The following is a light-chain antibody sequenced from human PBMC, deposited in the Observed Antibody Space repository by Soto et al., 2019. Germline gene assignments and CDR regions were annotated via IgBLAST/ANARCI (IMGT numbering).Light chain of an antibody. CDR1: ESIRSW. Sequence: DIQMTQSPSTLSASVGDRVTITCRASESIRSWLAWYQQKPGKAPKFLIYDASTLESGVPSRFSGSGSGTKFTLTISSVQPDDFATYYCQQYNSYSPYTFGQGTKVEIK. CDR2: DAS. J-gene: IGKJ2*01. V-gene: IGKV1-5*01. CDR3: QQYNSYSPYT.